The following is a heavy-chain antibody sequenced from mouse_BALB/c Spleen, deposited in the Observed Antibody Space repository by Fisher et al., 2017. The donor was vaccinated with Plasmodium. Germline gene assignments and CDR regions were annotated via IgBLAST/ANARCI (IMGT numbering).Heavy chain of an antibody. V-gene: IGHV1-69*02. CDR3: ARKNYGAIDY. D-gene: IGHD1-2*01. J-gene: IGHJ4*01. Sequence: KFKGKATLTTDKSSSTDYMQLSRLTSEDSSVYYCARKNYGAIDYWGQGTSVTVSS.